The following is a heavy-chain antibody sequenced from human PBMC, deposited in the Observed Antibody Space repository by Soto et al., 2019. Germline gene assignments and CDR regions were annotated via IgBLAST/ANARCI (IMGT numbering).Heavy chain of an antibody. V-gene: IGHV4-59*08. D-gene: IGHD5-18*01. J-gene: IGHJ6*02. CDR1: GGSISSYY. Sequence: QVQLQESGPGLVKPSETLSLTCTVSGGSISSYYWSWIRQPPGKGLEWIGYIYYSGSTNYNPSLKRRATLSVDTPKNQFSLKLSAVTAADTAVYYCARRATVDTGTYSYYGMDVWGQGTTVPVSS. CDR3: ARRATVDTGTYSYYGMDV. CDR2: IYYSGST.